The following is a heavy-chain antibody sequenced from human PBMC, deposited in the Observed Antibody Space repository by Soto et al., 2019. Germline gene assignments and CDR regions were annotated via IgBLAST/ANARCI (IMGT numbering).Heavy chain of an antibody. D-gene: IGHD2-2*01. CDR3: ARISQYAYDFDY. CDR2: ILSSGEK. CDR1: GFSLSNAMVG. Sequence: QVTLKESGPVLVKPTETLTLTCTVSGFSLSNAMVGVSWIRQSPGKALEWLAHILSSGEKSYSTSLKSRVTIXKXXSRSQVVLTMTRMDPVDTATYYCARISQYAYDFDYWGQGTLVTVSS. V-gene: IGHV2-26*01. J-gene: IGHJ4*02.